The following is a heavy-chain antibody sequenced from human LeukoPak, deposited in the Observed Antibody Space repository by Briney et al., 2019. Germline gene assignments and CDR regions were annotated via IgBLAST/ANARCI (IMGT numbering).Heavy chain of an antibody. Sequence: SDTLSLTCTVSGGSASSYYWNWVRQTPGKGLEWIGYISHTDTIAYGPSLRSRVTMSLDTSMNQFSLKLRSVTAADTAVYYCARHVNSNGSPSDYWGQGTLVTVSS. J-gene: IGHJ4*02. CDR2: ISHTDTI. V-gene: IGHV4-59*08. CDR1: GGSASSYY. CDR3: ARHVNSNGSPSDY. D-gene: IGHD1-26*01.